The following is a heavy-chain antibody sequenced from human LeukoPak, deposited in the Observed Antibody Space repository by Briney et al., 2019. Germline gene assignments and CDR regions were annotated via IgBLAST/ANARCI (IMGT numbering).Heavy chain of an antibody. CDR1: GYSFTSYW. CDR3: ARPKYYYDSSGGLGAFDI. D-gene: IGHD3-22*01. Sequence: GESLKISCKGSGYSFTSYWIGWVRRMPGKGLEWMGIIYPGDSDTRYSPSFQGQVTISADKSISTAYLQWSSLKASDTAMYYCARPKYYYDSSGGLGAFDIWGQGTMVTVSS. V-gene: IGHV5-51*01. J-gene: IGHJ3*02. CDR2: IYPGDSDT.